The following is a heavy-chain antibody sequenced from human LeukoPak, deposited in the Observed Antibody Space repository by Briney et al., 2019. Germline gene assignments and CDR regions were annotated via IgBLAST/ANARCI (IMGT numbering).Heavy chain of an antibody. J-gene: IGHJ4*02. CDR1: GYTFTGYY. CDR3: ARGVVPRDYYDSSGYPNTMADY. CDR2: INPKSGGT. V-gene: IGHV1-2*04. Sequence: ASVKVSCKASGYTFTGYYMHWVRQAPGQGLEWMGWINPKSGGTNCAQKFQGWVTMTRDTSISTAYMELSRLRSDDTAVYYCARGVVPRDYYDSSGYPNTMADYWGQGTLVTVSS. D-gene: IGHD3-22*01.